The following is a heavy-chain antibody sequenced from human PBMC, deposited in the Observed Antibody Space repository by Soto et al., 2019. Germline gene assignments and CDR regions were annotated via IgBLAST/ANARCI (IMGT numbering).Heavy chain of an antibody. CDR2: INAAGHT. Sequence: VQLVESGGGLVQPGGSLTLSCAASGFIFSNYDLHWVRQATGKGLQWVANINAAGHTYYPVSVKDRFTISRDNSKNSVYLHINNLRGEDTAAYYCTRTADFTSAFDIWGQGTVVIVSS. V-gene: IGHV3-13*01. CDR1: GFIFSNYD. CDR3: TRTADFTSAFDI. D-gene: IGHD2-21*02. J-gene: IGHJ3*02.